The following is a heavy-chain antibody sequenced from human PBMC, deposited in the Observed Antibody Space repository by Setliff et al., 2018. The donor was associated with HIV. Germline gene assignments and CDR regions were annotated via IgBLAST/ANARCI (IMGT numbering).Heavy chain of an antibody. CDR1: GGSFCGYY. D-gene: IGHD1-26*01. Sequence: SETLSLTCTVYGGSFCGYYWNWVRQPPGKGLEWIGEINHNENSNCSPSLKSRVTISVDTSKNQFSLKLSSVTAADTAVYYCARAFANSGAYRGYWYFDLWGRGTLVTVSS. CDR3: ARAFANSGAYRGYWYFDL. J-gene: IGHJ2*01. V-gene: IGHV4-34*01. CDR2: INHNENS.